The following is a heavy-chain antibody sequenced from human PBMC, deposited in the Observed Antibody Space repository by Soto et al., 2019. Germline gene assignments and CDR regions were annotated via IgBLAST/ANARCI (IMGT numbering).Heavy chain of an antibody. CDR1: EFTFSTHA. Sequence: GGSLRLSCAASEFTFSTHAMTWVRQAPGKGLEWVSSISGSGGSTYYADSVKGRFTISRDNSKNSLYLQMNSLRAEDTAIYYCARDDYGDYGSGSIDYWGQGTLVTVSS. V-gene: IGHV3-23*01. D-gene: IGHD4-17*01. J-gene: IGHJ4*02. CDR3: ARDDYGDYGSGSIDY. CDR2: ISGSGGST.